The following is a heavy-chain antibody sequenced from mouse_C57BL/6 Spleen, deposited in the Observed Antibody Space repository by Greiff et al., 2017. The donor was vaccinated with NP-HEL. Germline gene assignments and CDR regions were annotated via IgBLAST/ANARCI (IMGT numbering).Heavy chain of an antibody. CDR1: GYTFTSYW. Sequence: VQLQQSGAELVKPGASVKMSCKASGYTFTSYWITWVKQRPGQGLEWIGDIYPGSGSTNYNEKFKSKATLTVDTSSSTAYMQLSSLTSEDSAVYYCAREETAQAAWFAYWGQGTLVTVSA. CDR3: AREETAQAAWFAY. CDR2: IYPGSGST. V-gene: IGHV1-55*01. D-gene: IGHD3-2*02. J-gene: IGHJ3*01.